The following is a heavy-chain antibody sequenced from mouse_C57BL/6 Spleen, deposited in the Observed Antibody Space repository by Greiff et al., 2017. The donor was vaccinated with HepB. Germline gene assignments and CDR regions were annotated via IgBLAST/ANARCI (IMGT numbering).Heavy chain of an antibody. J-gene: IGHJ2*01. CDR3: ARSYDGYYVRY. D-gene: IGHD2-3*01. CDR1: GYTFTDYY. CDR2: INPNNGGT. Sequence: EVQLQQSGPELVKPGASVKISCKASGYTFTDYYMNWVKQSHGKSLEWIGDINPNNGGTSYNQKFKGKATLTVDKSSSTAYMELRSLTSEDSAVYYCARSYDGYYVRYWGQGTTLTVSS. V-gene: IGHV1-26*01.